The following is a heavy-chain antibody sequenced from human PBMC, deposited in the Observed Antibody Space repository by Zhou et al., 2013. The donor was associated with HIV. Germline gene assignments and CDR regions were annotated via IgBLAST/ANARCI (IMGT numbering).Heavy chain of an antibody. CDR3: ASPGSVTTVAYFDY. J-gene: IGHJ4*02. V-gene: IGHV1-69*04. CDR2: IIPILGIA. D-gene: IGHD4-17*01. Sequence: QVQLVQSGAEVKKPGSSVKVSCKASGGTFSSYAISWVRQAPGQGLEWMGRIIPILGIANYAQKFQVRVTITADKSTSTAYMELSSLRSEDTAVYYCASPGSVTTVAYFDYWGQGTLVTVSS. CDR1: GGTFSSYA.